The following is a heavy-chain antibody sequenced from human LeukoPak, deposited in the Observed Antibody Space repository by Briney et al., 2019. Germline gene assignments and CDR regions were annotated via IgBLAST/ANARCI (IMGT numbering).Heavy chain of an antibody. CDR1: GYSFTSYG. J-gene: IGHJ4*02. CDR3: AREAPEVWFGEPDFDY. Sequence: GASVEVSCKASGYSFTSYGFSWVRQAPGQGLEWMGWISAYNGNTNLAQRFQGRVTLTTHTSTRTVYMELRSLRSDDTAMYYCAREAPEVWFGEPDFDYWGQGTLVTVSS. D-gene: IGHD3-10*01. CDR2: ISAYNGNT. V-gene: IGHV1-18*01.